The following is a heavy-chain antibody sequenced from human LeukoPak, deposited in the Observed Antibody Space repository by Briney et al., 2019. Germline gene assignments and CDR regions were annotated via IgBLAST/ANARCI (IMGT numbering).Heavy chain of an antibody. J-gene: IGHJ4*02. CDR2: IYPGDSDT. Sequence: RESRKISCKGSGYSSTSYWSGWVGQMPGKGLEWMGIIYPGDSDTRYSPSFQGQVTISADKSISTAYLLWSSLKASDTAMYYSGANHREGGIAVAGPADWGQGTLVTVSS. CDR3: GANHREGGIAVAGPAD. CDR1: GYSSTSYW. V-gene: IGHV5-51*01. D-gene: IGHD6-19*01.